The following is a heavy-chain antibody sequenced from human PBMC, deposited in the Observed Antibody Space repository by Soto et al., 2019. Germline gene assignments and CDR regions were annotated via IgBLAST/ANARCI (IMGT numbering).Heavy chain of an antibody. J-gene: IGHJ6*02. CDR2: ISYDGSNK. V-gene: IGHV3-30*18. Sequence: GGSLRLSCAASGFTFSSYGMHWVRQAPGKGLEWVAVISYDGSNKYYADSVKGRFTISRDNSKNTLYLQMNSLRAEDTAVYYCAKDWIAVADVSKNYGMDVWGQGTTVTVSS. D-gene: IGHD6-19*01. CDR3: AKDWIAVADVSKNYGMDV. CDR1: GFTFSSYG.